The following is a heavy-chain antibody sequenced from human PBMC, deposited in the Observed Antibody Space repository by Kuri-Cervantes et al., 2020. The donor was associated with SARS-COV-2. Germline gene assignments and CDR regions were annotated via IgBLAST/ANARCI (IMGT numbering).Heavy chain of an antibody. D-gene: IGHD6-13*01. V-gene: IGHV1-69*13. J-gene: IGHJ4*02. CDR1: GGTFSSYA. CDR3: AREQPDATFFDY. Sequence: SVKVSCKASGGTFSSYAISWVRQAPGQGLEWMGRIIPIFGTANYAQKFQGRVTITADESTSTAYMELSSLRSEDTAAYYCAREQPDATFFDYWGQGTLVTVSS. CDR2: IIPIFGTA.